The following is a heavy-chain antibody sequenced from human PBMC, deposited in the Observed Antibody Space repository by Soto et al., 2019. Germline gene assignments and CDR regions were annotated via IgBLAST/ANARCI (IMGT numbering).Heavy chain of an antibody. V-gene: IGHV1-18*01. CDR3: AREGYIWYVWEPGSNYCCYGMDV. CDR1: GYTFTSYG. Sequence: ASVKVSCKASGYTFTSYGISWVRQAPGQGLEWMGWISAYNGSTNYAQKLQGRVTMTTDTSTSTAYMELRSLRSDDTAAYYCAREGYIWYVWEPGSNYCCYGMDVRGRGTTVAVSS. J-gene: IGHJ6*02. CDR2: ISAYNGST. D-gene: IGHD1-1*01.